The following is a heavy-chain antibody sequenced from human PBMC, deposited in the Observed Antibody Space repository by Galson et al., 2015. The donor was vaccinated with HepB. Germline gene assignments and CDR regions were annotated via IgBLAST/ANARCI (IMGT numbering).Heavy chain of an antibody. D-gene: IGHD3-10*01. CDR1: GFDFSYYS. Sequence: SLRLSCAASGFDFSYYSMNWVRQAPGKGLEWVSAISRSSSHILYADSVKGRFSISRDNSKNSLFLQMNSLRVEDTAVYYCARDTRGGSGSQSDYWGQGTLVTVSS. CDR2: ISRSSSHI. CDR3: ARDTRGGSGSQSDY. V-gene: IGHV3-21*01. J-gene: IGHJ4*02.